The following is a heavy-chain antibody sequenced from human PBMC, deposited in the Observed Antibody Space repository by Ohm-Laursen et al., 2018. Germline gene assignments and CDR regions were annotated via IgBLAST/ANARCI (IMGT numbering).Heavy chain of an antibody. V-gene: IGHV3-11*01. J-gene: IGHJ6*02. CDR3: ARDRVASEWIQLSGVMDV. D-gene: IGHD5-18*01. Sequence: GSLRLSCAASGFTFSDYYMSWIRQAPGKGLEWVSYISSSGSTIYYADSVKGRFTIFRDNAKNSLYLQMNSLRAEDTAVYYCARDRVASEWIQLSGVMDVWGQGTTVTVSS. CDR1: GFTFSDYY. CDR2: ISSSGSTI.